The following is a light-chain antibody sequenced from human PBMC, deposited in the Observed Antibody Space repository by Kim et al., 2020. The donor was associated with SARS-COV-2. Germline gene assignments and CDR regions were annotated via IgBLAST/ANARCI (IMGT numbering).Light chain of an antibody. CDR2: GKN. Sequence: SSELTQDPVVSVALGQTVRITCQGDSLRSYYASWYQQKPGQAPVLVIYGKNNRPSGIPDRFSGSSSGNTASLTITGAQAEDEADYYCNSRDSSGNWVFGGGTKVTVL. V-gene: IGLV3-19*01. J-gene: IGLJ3*02. CDR3: NSRDSSGNWV. CDR1: SLRSYY.